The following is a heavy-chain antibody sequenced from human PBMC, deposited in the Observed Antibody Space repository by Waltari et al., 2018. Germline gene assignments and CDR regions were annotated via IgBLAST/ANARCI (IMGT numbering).Heavy chain of an antibody. CDR2: IHYSGST. D-gene: IGHD1-26*01. V-gene: IGHV4-39*01. J-gene: IGHJ4*02. CDR1: GGSISSSSDY. Sequence: QLQLQESGPGLVKPSETLSLTCTVSGGSISSSSDYWGWNRPPPGKGLEWIATIHYSGSTSYNPSLKSRVTIAVDTSKNQFSLKLSSVTAADTAVYYCARHISGSYHGWGQGTLVTVSS. CDR3: ARHISGSYHG.